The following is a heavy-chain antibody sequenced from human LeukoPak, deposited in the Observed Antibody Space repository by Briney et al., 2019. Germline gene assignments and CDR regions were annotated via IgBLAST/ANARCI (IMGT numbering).Heavy chain of an antibody. CDR2: INHSGST. J-gene: IGHJ4*02. D-gene: IGHD4-23*01. CDR3: ASTRKYGGSF. V-gene: IGHV4-34*01. Sequence: SETLSLTCAVYGGSFSGYYWSWIRQPPGKGLEWIGEINHSGSTNYNPSLKSRVTISVDKSKNQFSLKLSSVTAADTAVYYCASTRKYGGSFWGQGTLVTVSS. CDR1: GGSFSGYY.